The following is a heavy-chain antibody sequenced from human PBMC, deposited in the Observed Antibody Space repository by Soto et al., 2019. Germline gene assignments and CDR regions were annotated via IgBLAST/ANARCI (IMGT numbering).Heavy chain of an antibody. Sequence: QVQLVQSGAEVKKPGASVKVSCKASGYTFTSYGIIWVRQAPGQGLEWMGWINPYNANTKYAEKFQGRVTMNTDTTTSKVYMELTSIKSDDTDVYSCAKGAAWEPEYYSDYWGQGTLVTVSS. CDR1: GYTFTSYG. CDR2: INPYNANT. D-gene: IGHD1-26*01. V-gene: IGHV1-18*01. J-gene: IGHJ4*02. CDR3: AKGAAWEPEYYSDY.